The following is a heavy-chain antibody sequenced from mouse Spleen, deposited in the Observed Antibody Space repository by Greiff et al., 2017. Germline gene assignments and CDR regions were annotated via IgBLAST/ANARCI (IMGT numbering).Heavy chain of an antibody. Sequence: QVQLQQSGAELVRPGSSVKLSCKASGYTFTSYWMDWVKQRPGQGLEWIGNIYPSDSETHYNQKFKDKATLTVDKSSSTAYMQLSSLTSEDSAVYYCARREINWALDYWGQGTTLTVSS. CDR2: IYPSDSET. CDR3: ARREINWALDY. V-gene: IGHV1-61*01. CDR1: GYTFTSYW. D-gene: IGHD4-1*01. J-gene: IGHJ2*01.